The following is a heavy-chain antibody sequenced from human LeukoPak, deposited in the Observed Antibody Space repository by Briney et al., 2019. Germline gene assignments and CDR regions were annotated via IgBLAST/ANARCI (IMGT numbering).Heavy chain of an antibody. CDR1: GYSFTDYF. CDR2: INLNSGGT. CDR3: ARCGYSYGHFDY. J-gene: IGHJ4*02. D-gene: IGHD5-18*01. Sequence: GASVKVSCKASGYSFTDYFIHWVRQAPGQGLERMGWINLNSGGTNYAQKFQARVTMTSDTSISTVYMELSSLRSDDTAVYYCARCGYSYGHFDYWGQGTPVTVSS. V-gene: IGHV1-2*02.